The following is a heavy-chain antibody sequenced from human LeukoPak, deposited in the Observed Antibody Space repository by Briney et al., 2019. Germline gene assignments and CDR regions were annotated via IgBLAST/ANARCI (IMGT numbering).Heavy chain of an antibody. CDR3: ARTSGFFDSSGFYQQNPYYFQY. J-gene: IGHJ4*02. D-gene: IGHD3-22*01. CDR2: INHSGRT. V-gene: IGHV4-34*01. CDR1: GDSFIGYF. Sequence: AETLSLTCAASGDSFIGYFGTWIRQAPGKGLEWIGDINHSGRTNYNPSLQRRVSISVDTSKNQFSLNVTSVTGADTAVYYCARTSGFFDSSGFYQQNPYYFQYWGQGVLVTVSS.